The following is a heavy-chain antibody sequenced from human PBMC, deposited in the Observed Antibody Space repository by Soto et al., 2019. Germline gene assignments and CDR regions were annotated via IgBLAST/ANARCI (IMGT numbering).Heavy chain of an antibody. CDR2: ISYDGSNK. CDR1: GFTFSSYG. V-gene: IGHV3-30*18. J-gene: IGHJ3*02. CDR3: AKDNGGYNYEQRFGAFDI. Sequence: GGSLRLSCAASGFTFSSYGMHRVRQAPGKGLEWVAVISYDGSNKYYADSVKGRFTISRDNSKNTLYLQMNSLRAEDTAVYYCAKDNGGYNYEQRFGAFDIWGQGTMVTVSS. D-gene: IGHD5-12*01.